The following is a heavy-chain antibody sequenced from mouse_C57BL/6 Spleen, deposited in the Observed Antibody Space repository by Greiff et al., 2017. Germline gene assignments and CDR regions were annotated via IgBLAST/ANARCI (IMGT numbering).Heavy chain of an antibody. D-gene: IGHD2-4*01. J-gene: IGHJ2*01. CDR2: IYPGSGNT. Sequence: VQLQQSGAELVRPGASVKLSCKASGYTFTDYYINWVKQRPGQGLEWIARIYPGSGNTYYNEKFKGKATLTAEKSSSTAYMQLSSLTSEDSAVYFCAREVDYDDFDYWGQGTTLTVSS. CDR1: GYTFTDYY. V-gene: IGHV1-76*01. CDR3: AREVDYDDFDY.